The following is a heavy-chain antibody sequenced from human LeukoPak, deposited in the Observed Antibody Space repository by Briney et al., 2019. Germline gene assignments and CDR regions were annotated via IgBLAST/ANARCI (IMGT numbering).Heavy chain of an antibody. CDR2: IYYSGST. CDR3: ARHTNFGSSADWFDP. V-gene: IGHV4-59*08. Sequence: SETLSLTCTVSGGSISGYYWSWIRQPPGKGLEWIGYIYYSGSTNYNPSLKSRVTISVDTSKNQFSLKLSSVTAADTAVYYCARHTNFGSSADWFDPWGQGTLVTVSS. D-gene: IGHD6-6*01. J-gene: IGHJ5*02. CDR1: GGSISGYY.